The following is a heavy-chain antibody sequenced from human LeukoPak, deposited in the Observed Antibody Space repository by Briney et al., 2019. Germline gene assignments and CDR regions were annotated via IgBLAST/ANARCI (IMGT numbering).Heavy chain of an antibody. Sequence: GGSLRLSCAASGFTFSSYSMNWVRQAPGKGLEWVSAISGSGGSTYYADSVKGRFTISRDNSKNTLYLQMNSLRAEDTAVYYCAKDRDCSSTSCYPTLPDVWGKGTTVTVSS. D-gene: IGHD2-2*01. CDR2: ISGSGGST. V-gene: IGHV3-23*01. J-gene: IGHJ6*04. CDR3: AKDRDCSSTSCYPTLPDV. CDR1: GFTFSSYS.